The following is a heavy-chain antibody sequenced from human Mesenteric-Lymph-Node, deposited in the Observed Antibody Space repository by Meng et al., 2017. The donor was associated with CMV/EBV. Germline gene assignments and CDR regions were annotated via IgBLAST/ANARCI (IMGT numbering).Heavy chain of an antibody. CDR1: SDSISSSDYY. CDR2: IYYNGRT. Sequence: SETLSLTCTVSSDSISSSDYYWGWIRQPPGKGLDWIGNIYYNGRTYYSPSLKSRVTIPMDTSKNQFSLKLSSVTAAATAVYFCAREGYRGGAFDIWDQGTMVTVSS. D-gene: IGHD5-18*01. CDR3: AREGYRGGAFDI. V-gene: IGHV4-39*07. J-gene: IGHJ3*02.